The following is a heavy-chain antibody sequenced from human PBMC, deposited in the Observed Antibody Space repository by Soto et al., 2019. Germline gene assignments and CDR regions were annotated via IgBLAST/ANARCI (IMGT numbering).Heavy chain of an antibody. CDR3: ARGNHRWLQLWYFDL. J-gene: IGHJ2*01. V-gene: IGHV1-69*13. CDR2: IIPIFGTA. CDR1: GGTFSSYA. Sequence: SVKVSCKASGGTFSSYAISWVRQAPGQGLEWMGGIIPIFGTANYAQKFQGRVTITADESTSTAYMELSSLRSEDTAVYYCARGNHRWLQLWYFDLWGRGTLVSVS. D-gene: IGHD5-12*01.